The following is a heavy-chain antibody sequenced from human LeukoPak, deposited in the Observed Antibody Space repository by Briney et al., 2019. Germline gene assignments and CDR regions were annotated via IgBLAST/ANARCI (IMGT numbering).Heavy chain of an antibody. D-gene: IGHD5-24*01. CDR2: IIPIFGTA. V-gene: IGHV1-69*01. CDR3: AREGGYKQPFDY. Sequence: SVKVSCKASGGTFSSYAISWVRQAPGQGLEWMRGIIPIFGTANYAQKFQGRVTITADESTSTAYMELSSLRSEDTAVYYCAREGGYKQPFDYWGQGTLVTVSS. CDR1: GGTFSSYA. J-gene: IGHJ4*02.